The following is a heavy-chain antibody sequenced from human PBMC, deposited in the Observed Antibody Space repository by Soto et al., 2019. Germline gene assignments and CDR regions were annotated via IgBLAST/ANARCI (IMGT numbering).Heavy chain of an antibody. J-gene: IGHJ4*02. D-gene: IGHD1-26*01. CDR3: ARDGSIVGAHDY. Sequence: EVQLVESGGGLVKPGGSLRLSCAASGFTFSTYTMNWVRQAPGKGLEWVSSISSGSGYIYYADSVKGRFTNSRDNAKKSLFLQLNSLRAEDTAVYYCARDGSIVGAHDYWGQGTLVTVPS. CDR2: ISSGSGYI. V-gene: IGHV3-21*01. CDR1: GFTFSTYT.